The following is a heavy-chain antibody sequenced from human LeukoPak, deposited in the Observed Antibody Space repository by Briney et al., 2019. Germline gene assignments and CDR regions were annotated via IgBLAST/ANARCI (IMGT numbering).Heavy chain of an antibody. D-gene: IGHD4-17*01. CDR2: ISSCGSTI. CDR1: GFTFSDYY. J-gene: IGHJ6*02. CDR3: ARVPLGVTTYDDYYYGMDV. Sequence: AGGSLRLSCAASGFTFSDYYMSWIRQAPGEGLVGVSYISSCGSTIYYAASVKGRFTISRDNAKNSLYLQMNSLRAEDTAVYYWARVPLGVTTYDDYYYGMDVWGQGTTVTVSS. V-gene: IGHV3-11*01.